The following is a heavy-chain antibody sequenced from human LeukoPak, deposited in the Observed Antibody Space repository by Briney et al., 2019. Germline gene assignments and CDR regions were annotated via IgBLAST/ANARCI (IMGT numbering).Heavy chain of an antibody. CDR3: ARGPYRVRGVHYFDY. Sequence: ASVKVSCKASGYTFTGYYMHWVRQAPGQGLEWMGWINPNSGGTNYAKKFQGRVTMTRDTSISTAYMELSRLRSDDTAVYYCARGPYRVRGVHYFDYWGQGTLVTVSS. D-gene: IGHD3-10*01. CDR2: INPNSGGT. J-gene: IGHJ4*02. V-gene: IGHV1-2*02. CDR1: GYTFTGYY.